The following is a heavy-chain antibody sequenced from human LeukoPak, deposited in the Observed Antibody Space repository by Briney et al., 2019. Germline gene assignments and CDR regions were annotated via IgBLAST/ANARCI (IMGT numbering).Heavy chain of an antibody. D-gene: IGHD4-17*01. CDR3: ARDNDYGVDY. Sequence: GGSLRLSCAASGFTFSRYWMTWVRQAPGKGLEWVANIKRDGSEKYCVDSVKGRFTISRDNAKNSLSLQMNSLRAEDTAVYYCARDNDYGVDYWGQGTLVTVSS. CDR1: GFTFSRYW. CDR2: IKRDGSEK. V-gene: IGHV3-7*01. J-gene: IGHJ4*02.